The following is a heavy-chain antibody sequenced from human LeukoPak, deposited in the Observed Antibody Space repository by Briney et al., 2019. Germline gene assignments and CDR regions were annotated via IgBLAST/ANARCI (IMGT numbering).Heavy chain of an antibody. CDR1: GFTFSKYA. CDR3: AKGLKTAVGPYMGYHYYMDV. D-gene: IGHD5-18*01. J-gene: IGHJ6*03. CDR2: INDRGTGT. Sequence: GGSLRLSCAASGFTFSKYAMSWVRQAPGKGLEWVSTINDRGTGTYYADSVKGRFTISRDNSKNTLSLQMSSLRAEDTAVYYCAKGLKTAVGPYMGYHYYMDVWGKGTTVTVSS. V-gene: IGHV3-23*01.